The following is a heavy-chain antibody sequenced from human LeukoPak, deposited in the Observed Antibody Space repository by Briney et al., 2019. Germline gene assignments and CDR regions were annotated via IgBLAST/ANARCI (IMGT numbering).Heavy chain of an antibody. CDR2: ISYDGSNK. J-gene: IGHJ4*02. Sequence: PGGSLRLSCAASGFTFNSYAMHWVRQAPGKGLEWVAVISYDGSNKYYADSVKGRFTISRDNSKNMLYLQMNSLRTEDTAVYYCAREPLYWGQGTLVTVSS. CDR1: GFTFNSYA. CDR3: AREPLY. V-gene: IGHV3-30-3*01.